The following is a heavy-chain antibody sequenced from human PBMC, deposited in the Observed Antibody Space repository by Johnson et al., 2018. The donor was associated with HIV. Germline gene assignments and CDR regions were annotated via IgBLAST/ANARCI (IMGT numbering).Heavy chain of an antibody. V-gene: IGHV3-33*08. Sequence: VQLVESGGGVVQPGRSLRLSCAASGFTFSSYGMHWVRQAPGKGLEWVAFLRYDGSNKYYADSVTGRFTISRDNANNSVYLQMNSLRAEATAVYYCARDWAVVGATWSDACDSWGQGTMVTVFS. CDR2: LRYDGSNK. CDR1: GFTFSSYG. J-gene: IGHJ3*02. CDR3: ARDWAVVGATWSDACDS. D-gene: IGHD2-15*01.